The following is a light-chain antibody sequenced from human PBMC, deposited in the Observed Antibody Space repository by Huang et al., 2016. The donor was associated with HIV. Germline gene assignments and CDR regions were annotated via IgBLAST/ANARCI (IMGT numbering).Light chain of an antibody. CDR2: AAS. Sequence: ETVRTQSPVTRSVSPGDRASLSCRSSQIVSSHLAWYQQKPGQAPRLLIYAASTRDTGVPARFSGSGAGTEFTLTIRTLQSEDSAVYYCQQYNDFRSTFGPGTRVEIK. CDR3: QQYNDFRST. V-gene: IGKV3-15*01. J-gene: IGKJ3*01. CDR1: QIVSSH.